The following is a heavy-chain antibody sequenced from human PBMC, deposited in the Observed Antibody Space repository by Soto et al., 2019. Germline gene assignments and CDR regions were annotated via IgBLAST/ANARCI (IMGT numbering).Heavy chain of an antibody. J-gene: IGHJ6*03. CDR3: ARTAAGTGLSYYYYYMDV. CDR2: MNPNSGNT. Sequence: ASVKVSCKASGYTFTSYDINWVRQATGQGLEWMGWMNPNSGNTGYAQKFQGRVTMTRNTSISTAYMELSSLRSEDTAVYYCARTAAGTGLSYYYYYMDVWGKGTTVTVSS. V-gene: IGHV1-8*01. CDR1: GYTFTSYD. D-gene: IGHD6-13*01.